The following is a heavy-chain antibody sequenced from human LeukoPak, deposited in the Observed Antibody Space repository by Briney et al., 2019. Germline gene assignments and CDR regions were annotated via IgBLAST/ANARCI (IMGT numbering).Heavy chain of an antibody. CDR1: GGSISSSSYY. D-gene: IGHD1-1*01. V-gene: IGHV4-39*01. CDR3: ARYFGATGTPNY. CDR2: IYYSGST. J-gene: IGHJ4*02. Sequence: SETLSLTCTVSGGSISSSSYYWGWIRQPPGKGLEWIGSIYYSGSTYYNPSLKSRVTISVDTSKNQFSLKLSSVTAADTAVYYCARYFGATGTPNYWGQGTLVTVSS.